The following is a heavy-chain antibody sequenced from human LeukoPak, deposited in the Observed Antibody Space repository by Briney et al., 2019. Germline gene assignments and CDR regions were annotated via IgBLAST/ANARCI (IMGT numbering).Heavy chain of an antibody. CDR2: ISYDGSYK. V-gene: IGHV3-30*18. D-gene: IGHD6-19*01. CDR3: AKPRIAVAGTDLDL. CDR1: GFTFSSYG. Sequence: PGGSLRLSCAASGFTFSSYGMHWVRQAPAKGLEWVAVISYDGSYKYYADSVKGRFTISRDNSKNTLYLQMNSLRAEDTAVYYCAKPRIAVAGTDLDLWGQGTLVTVSS. J-gene: IGHJ5*02.